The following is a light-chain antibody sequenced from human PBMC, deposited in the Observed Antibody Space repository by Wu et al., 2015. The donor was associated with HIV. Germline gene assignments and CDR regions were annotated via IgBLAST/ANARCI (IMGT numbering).Light chain of an antibody. Sequence: EIVLTQSPDTLSLSPGGRATLSCRASQSVGGNLAWYQQKPGQSPRLLIFGASTWATDIPARFSGSGSGTEFTLTIRGLQSEDFAVYYCQQYGSSPTFGQGTNGG. V-gene: IGKV3-15*01. CDR1: QSVGGN. J-gene: IGKJ1*01. CDR3: QQYGSSPT. CDR2: GAS.